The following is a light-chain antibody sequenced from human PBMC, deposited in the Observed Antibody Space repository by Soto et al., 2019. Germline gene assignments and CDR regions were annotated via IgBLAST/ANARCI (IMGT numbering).Light chain of an antibody. CDR3: NSYRNTAARYV. CDR2: DVG. Sequence: QSVLTQPASVSGSPGQSITISCTGTSRDVGGYNYVSWYQHRPGEVPKLIIYDVGNRPSGVSDRFSGSKSGDTASLTISGLRAEDEADYYCNSYRNTAARYVFGXGTKVTVL. V-gene: IGLV2-14*03. CDR1: SRDVGGYNY. J-gene: IGLJ1*01.